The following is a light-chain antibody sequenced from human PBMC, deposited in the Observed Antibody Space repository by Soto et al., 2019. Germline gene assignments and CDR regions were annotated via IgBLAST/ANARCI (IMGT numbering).Light chain of an antibody. CDR1: SSDVGAYKF. CDR3: SSYTSTSTPWV. J-gene: IGLJ3*02. Sequence: QSALTQPASVSGSPGQSITIFCSGTSSDVGAYKFVSWYRHHPGKAPQVMIYEVSNRPSGVSNRFSGSKSGNTASLTISGLQPEDEGDYYCSSYTSTSTPWVFGGGTKLPVL. CDR2: EVS. V-gene: IGLV2-14*01.